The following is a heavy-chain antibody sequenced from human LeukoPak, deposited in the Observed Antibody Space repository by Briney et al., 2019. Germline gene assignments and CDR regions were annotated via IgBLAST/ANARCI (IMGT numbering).Heavy chain of an antibody. D-gene: IGHD6-19*01. V-gene: IGHV4-61*01. CDR2: IYHSGST. J-gene: IGHJ4*02. Sequence: PSETLSLTCTVSGGSLSSGSYYWGWIRQPPGKGLEWTGYIYHSGSTNYNPSLKSRVTISVDTSKNQFSLKLSSVTAADTAVYYCARVAVAGRPVDYWGQGTLVTVSS. CDR1: GGSLSSGSYY. CDR3: ARVAVAGRPVDY.